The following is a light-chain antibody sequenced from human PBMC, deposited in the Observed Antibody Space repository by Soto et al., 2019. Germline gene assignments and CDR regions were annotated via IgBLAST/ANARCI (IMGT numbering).Light chain of an antibody. CDR3: QQTYSNPPWT. Sequence: DIQMTQSPSSLSASVGDRVTITCRASQSINSYVNCYQQKPWKAPKLLIYAASSLQSGVPSRFIGSESGTAFTLTISILQTEDFATYYCQQTYSNPPWTFGPGTEVEIK. CDR2: AAS. V-gene: IGKV1-39*01. CDR1: QSINSY. J-gene: IGKJ1*01.